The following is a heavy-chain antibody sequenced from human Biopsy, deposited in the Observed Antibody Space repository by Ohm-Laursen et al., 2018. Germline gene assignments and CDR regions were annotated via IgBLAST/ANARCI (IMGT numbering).Heavy chain of an antibody. CDR3: AADADGYYTEFDY. CDR1: GGPSTNYA. Sequence: SSVKVSCKVSGGPSTNYAFSWVRQAPGQGLEWVGRIVPILGHLNYAQRFQGRVSITADKSTSYVYMELSRLTSGDTAVYYCAADADGYYTEFDYWGPGTLVAVSS. J-gene: IGHJ4*02. CDR2: IVPILGHL. V-gene: IGHV1-69*04. D-gene: IGHD3-3*01.